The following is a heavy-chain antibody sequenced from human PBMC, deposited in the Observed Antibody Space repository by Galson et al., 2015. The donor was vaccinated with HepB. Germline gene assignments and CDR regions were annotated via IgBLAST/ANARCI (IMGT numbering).Heavy chain of an antibody. CDR1: GGSISSSNW. Sequence: ETLSLTCAVSGGSISSSNWWSWVRQPPGKGLEWIGEIYHSGSTNYNPSLKSRVTISVDKSKNQFSLKLSSVTAADTAVYYCASFRGWYPEHWYFDLWGRGTLVTVSS. D-gene: IGHD6-19*01. CDR2: IYHSGST. J-gene: IGHJ2*01. CDR3: ASFRGWYPEHWYFDL. V-gene: IGHV4-4*02.